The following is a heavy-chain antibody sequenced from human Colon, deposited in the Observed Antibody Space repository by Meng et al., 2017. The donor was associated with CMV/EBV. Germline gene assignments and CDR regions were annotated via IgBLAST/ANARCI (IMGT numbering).Heavy chain of an antibody. D-gene: IGHD1-26*01. Sequence: ASGFTFSSNWMPWVRQAPGKGLVWVSRINSDGSSTSYADSVKGRFTISRDNAKNTLYLQMNSLRAEDTAVYYCAVGSGSYSWGYFDYWGQGTLVTVSS. CDR3: AVGSGSYSWGYFDY. CDR1: GFTFSSNW. J-gene: IGHJ4*02. V-gene: IGHV3-74*01. CDR2: INSDGSST.